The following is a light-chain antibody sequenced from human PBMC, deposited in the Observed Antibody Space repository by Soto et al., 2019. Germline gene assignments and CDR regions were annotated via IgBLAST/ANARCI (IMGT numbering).Light chain of an antibody. J-gene: IGKJ2*01. CDR3: QQYNNWPPYT. CDR1: QSVNSD. Sequence: EIVLTQSPATLSVSPGNRATLSCRASQSVNSDLAWYQQKPGQAPRLLIYGASTRATGTPTRFSGSGSGTEFTLTISSLQSEDFAVYHCQQYNNWPPYTFGQGTKLEIK. V-gene: IGKV3-15*01. CDR2: GAS.